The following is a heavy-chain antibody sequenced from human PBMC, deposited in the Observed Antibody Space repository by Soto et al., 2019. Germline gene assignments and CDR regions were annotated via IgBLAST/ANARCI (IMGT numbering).Heavy chain of an antibody. V-gene: IGHV4-59*08. CDR3: ARHDCRTTSCYYRGWFDS. CDR2: ISYSGST. D-gene: IGHD2-2*01. Sequence: SETLSLTCTVSGGSISPNYWSWIRQPPGKGLEWVGYISYSGSTNCNPSLKSRVTMSVDASKNQFSLKLSSVTAADTAVYYCARHDCRTTSCYYRGWFDSWGQGILVTVSS. CDR1: GGSISPNY. J-gene: IGHJ5*01.